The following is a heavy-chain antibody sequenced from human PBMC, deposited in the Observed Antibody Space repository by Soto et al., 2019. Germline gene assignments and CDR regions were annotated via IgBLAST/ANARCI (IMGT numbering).Heavy chain of an antibody. D-gene: IGHD1-26*01. Sequence: QITLKESGPTLLKPTQTLTLTCTLSGFSLSSSGVGVRWLRQPLGKALQWLALIFWDDDKRYSPSLKNRLSITKDTPKTQVVLTMTNMDPVYTVTYYCARRDVGATFFLHWGQGTLVTVSS. CDR2: IFWDDDK. CDR3: ARRDVGATFFLH. CDR1: GFSLSSSGVG. J-gene: IGHJ1*01. V-gene: IGHV2-5*02.